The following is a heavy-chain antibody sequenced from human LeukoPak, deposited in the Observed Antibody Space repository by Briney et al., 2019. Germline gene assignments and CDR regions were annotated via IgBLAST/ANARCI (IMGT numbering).Heavy chain of an antibody. CDR1: GFTFSSYS. V-gene: IGHV3-21*01. CDR2: ISSSSSYI. Sequence: GGSLGLFCAASGFTFSSYSMNWVRQAPGKGLEWVSSISSSSSYIYYADSVKGRFTISRDNAKNSLYLQMNSLRAEDTAVYYCAADDWFDPWGQGTLVTVSS. D-gene: IGHD3-16*01. CDR3: AADDWFDP. J-gene: IGHJ5*02.